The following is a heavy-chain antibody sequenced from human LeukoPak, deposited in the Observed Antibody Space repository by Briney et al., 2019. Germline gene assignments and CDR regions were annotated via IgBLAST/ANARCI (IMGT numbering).Heavy chain of an antibody. CDR3: AREMVVTDAFDI. J-gene: IGHJ3*02. CDR1: GGTFSSYA. D-gene: IGHD4-23*01. Sequence: SVKVSCKASGGTFSSYAISWVRQAPGQGLEWMGRIIPIFGTANYAQKFQGRVTITTDESTSTAYMELSRLRSEVTAVYYCAREMVVTDAFDIWGQGTMVTVSS. V-gene: IGHV1-69*05. CDR2: IIPIFGTA.